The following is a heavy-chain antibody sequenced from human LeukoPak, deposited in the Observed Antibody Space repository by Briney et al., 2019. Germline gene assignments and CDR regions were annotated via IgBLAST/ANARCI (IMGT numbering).Heavy chain of an antibody. CDR1: GFTFSSYG. Sequence: GRSLRLSCAASGFTFSSYGMHWVRQAPGKGLEWVAVISYDGSNKYYADSVKGRFTISRDNSKNTLYLQMNSLRAGDTAVYYCAKDEYYYDSSGYYSNWFDPWGQGTLVTVSS. J-gene: IGHJ5*02. D-gene: IGHD3-22*01. V-gene: IGHV3-30*18. CDR3: AKDEYYYDSSGYYSNWFDP. CDR2: ISYDGSNK.